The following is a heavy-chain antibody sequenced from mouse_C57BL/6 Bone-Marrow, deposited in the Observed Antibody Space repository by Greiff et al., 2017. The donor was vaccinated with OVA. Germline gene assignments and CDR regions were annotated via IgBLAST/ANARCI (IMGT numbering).Heavy chain of an antibody. J-gene: IGHJ2*01. CDR2: IYPGRGNI. CDR3: ARSERLRYYVDY. V-gene: IGHV1-76*01. Sequence: QVQLQQSGAELVRPGASVKLSCKASGYTFTDYYISWVKQRPGQGLEWIARIYPGRGNIYYPEKFKGKATLTAEKSSSTAYRQLSSRTSDDSAVYYCARSERLRYYVDYWGQGTTITVSA. CDR1: GYTFTDYY. D-gene: IGHD2-2*01.